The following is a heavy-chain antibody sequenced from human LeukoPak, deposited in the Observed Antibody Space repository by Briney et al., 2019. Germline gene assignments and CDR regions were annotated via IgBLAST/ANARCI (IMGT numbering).Heavy chain of an antibody. Sequence: PSETLSLTCAVYGGSFSGYYWSWIRQPPGKGLEWIGEINHSGSTNYNPSLKSRATISVDTSKNQFSLKPSSVTAADTAVYYCARGTEGVTPNWFDPWGQGTLVTVSS. J-gene: IGHJ5*02. CDR1: GGSFSGYY. D-gene: IGHD4-23*01. V-gene: IGHV4-34*01. CDR2: INHSGST. CDR3: ARGTEGVTPNWFDP.